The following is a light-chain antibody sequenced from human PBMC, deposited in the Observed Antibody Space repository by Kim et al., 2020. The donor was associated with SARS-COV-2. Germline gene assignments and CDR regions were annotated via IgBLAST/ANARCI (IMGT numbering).Light chain of an antibody. J-gene: IGLJ3*02. CDR2: YDS. Sequence: APGETATITCEGDNIGRKSVPWYQQKPAQAPVLVISYDSDRPSGTPERFSGSNSGNPATLTISRVEAGDEADYFCQVWDSVSNHRVFGGGTQLTV. CDR3: QVWDSVSNHRV. CDR1: NIGRKS. V-gene: IGLV3-21*04.